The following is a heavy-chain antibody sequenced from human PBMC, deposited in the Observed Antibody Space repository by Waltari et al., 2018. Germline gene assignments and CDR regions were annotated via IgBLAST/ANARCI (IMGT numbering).Heavy chain of an antibody. CDR1: GFRFSSSS. D-gene: IGHD1-1*01. CDR2: ISISGTKL. J-gene: IGHJ4*02. V-gene: IGHV3-23*01. Sequence: EVQLLESGGGFVQPGGSLRLSCVVSGFRFSSSSMSWVRQAPGKGLEWVSSISISGTKLYYAESVKGRFTISRDNSKNALHLQMNSLRAEDTAIYYCAKEIRPNDFWGQGTLVTVSS. CDR3: AKEIRPNDF.